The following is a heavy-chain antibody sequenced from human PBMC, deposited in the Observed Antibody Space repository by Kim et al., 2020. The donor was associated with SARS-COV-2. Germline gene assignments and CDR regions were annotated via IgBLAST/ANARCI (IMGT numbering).Heavy chain of an antibody. V-gene: IGHV1-69*13. CDR3: ARGVRTIFGVVIQEGIYYYGMDV. CDR1: GGTFSSYA. D-gene: IGHD3-3*01. CDR2: IIPIFGTA. Sequence: SVKVSCKASGGTFSSYAISWVRQAPGQGLEWMGGIIPIFGTANYAQKFQGRVTITADESTSTAYMELSSLRSEDTAVYYCARGVRTIFGVVIQEGIYYYGMDVWGQGTTVTVSS. J-gene: IGHJ6*02.